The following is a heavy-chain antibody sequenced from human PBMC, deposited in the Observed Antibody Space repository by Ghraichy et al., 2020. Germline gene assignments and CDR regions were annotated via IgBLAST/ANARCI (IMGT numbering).Heavy chain of an antibody. D-gene: IGHD5-18*01. CDR1: GFTFSSYW. J-gene: IGHJ6*02. Sequence: GGSLRLSCAASGFTFSSYWMSWVRQAPGKGLEWVANIKEDGSGKYYVDSVKGRFTISRDNAKNSLYLQMNSLRAEDTAVYYCARDRYTYGHGYYYGMDVWGQGTTVTVSS. CDR2: IKEDGSGK. V-gene: IGHV3-7*01. CDR3: ARDRYTYGHGYYYGMDV.